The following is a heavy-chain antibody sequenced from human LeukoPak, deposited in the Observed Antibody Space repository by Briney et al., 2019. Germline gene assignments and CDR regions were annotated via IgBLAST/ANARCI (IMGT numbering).Heavy chain of an antibody. CDR2: FYYSGST. Sequence: NPSETLSLTCTVSGASINHYYWGWIRQQPPGKGLEWIGYFYYSGSTNYNPSLKSRVSLSADTSKNQFTLILTSVTAADTAVYYCARLGNSGYKGGGMDVWGPGTTVTVSS. D-gene: IGHD5-12*01. V-gene: IGHV4-59*01. CDR1: GASINHYY. CDR3: ARLGNSGYKGGGMDV. J-gene: IGHJ6*02.